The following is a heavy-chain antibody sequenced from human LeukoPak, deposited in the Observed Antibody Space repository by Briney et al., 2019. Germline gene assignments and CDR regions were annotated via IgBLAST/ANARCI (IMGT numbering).Heavy chain of an antibody. Sequence: PSETLSLTCTVSGDSISSSSYFWGWIRQPPGKGLEWIGSISYSGNTYYNPSLKSRVTISVDTSKNQFSLNLNSVTAADTAVYYCARSGYYGDYAFDYWGQGTLVTVSS. V-gene: IGHV4-39*01. CDR3: ARSGYYGDYAFDY. CDR2: ISYSGNT. CDR1: GDSISSSSYF. D-gene: IGHD4-17*01. J-gene: IGHJ4*02.